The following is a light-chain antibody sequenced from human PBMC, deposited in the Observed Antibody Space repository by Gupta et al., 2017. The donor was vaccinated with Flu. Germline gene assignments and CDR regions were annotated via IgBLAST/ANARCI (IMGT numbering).Light chain of an antibody. V-gene: IGKV4-1*01. CDR3: QQYDSTPQT. J-gene: IGKJ2*01. CDR1: QSGHYSHYNKKY. Sequence: NCNVSQSGHYSHYNKKYLGWYQHKPRIAPKLLIYGASNRESGVPERFRGSGSGTDFTLTISSLQAEDVAAYYCQQYDSTPQTFGQGTQLEIK. CDR2: GAS.